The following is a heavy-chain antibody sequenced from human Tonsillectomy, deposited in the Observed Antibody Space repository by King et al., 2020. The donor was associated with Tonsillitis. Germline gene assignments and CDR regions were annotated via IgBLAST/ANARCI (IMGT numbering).Heavy chain of an antibody. D-gene: IGHD4-17*01. CDR3: ARPTTVTTMTHAFDI. CDR2: IYPGGSGT. CDR1: GDSFTSYW. V-gene: IGHV5-51*03. Sequence: VQLGQSGAEVKKPGESLKNSCKGSGDSFTSYWIGWVRQMPGEGLEGGGIIYPGGSGTRYSPSFQAQGTNSADKSPRTAYLQWSSLKASDTAMYYCARPTTVTTMTHAFDIWGQGTMVTVSS. J-gene: IGHJ3*02.